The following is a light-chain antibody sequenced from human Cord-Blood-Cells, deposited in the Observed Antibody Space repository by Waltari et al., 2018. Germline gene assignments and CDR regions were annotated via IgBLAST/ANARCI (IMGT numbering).Light chain of an antibody. CDR3: SSYAGSNVV. V-gene: IGLV2-8*01. CDR2: EVS. CDR1: SSDAGGYNY. J-gene: IGLJ2*01. Sequence: QSALTQPPSASGSPGQSVTISCTGTSSDAGGYNYASWYQPHPGKAPKLMIYEVSKRPSGVPDRFSGSKSGNTASLTVSGLQAEDEADYYCSSYAGSNVVFGGGTKLTVL.